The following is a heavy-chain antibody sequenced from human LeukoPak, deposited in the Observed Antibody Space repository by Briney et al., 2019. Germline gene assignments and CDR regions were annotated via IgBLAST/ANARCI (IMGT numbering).Heavy chain of an antibody. Sequence: PGGSLRLTCAASGFTFSSYGMSWVRQAPGKGLEWVSAISGSGGSTYYADSVKGRFTISRDNSKNTLYLQMNSLRAEDTAVYYCAKPLDYYGSGFDYWGQGTLVTVSS. V-gene: IGHV3-23*01. D-gene: IGHD3-10*01. CDR1: GFTFSSYG. J-gene: IGHJ4*02. CDR2: ISGSGGST. CDR3: AKPLDYYGSGFDY.